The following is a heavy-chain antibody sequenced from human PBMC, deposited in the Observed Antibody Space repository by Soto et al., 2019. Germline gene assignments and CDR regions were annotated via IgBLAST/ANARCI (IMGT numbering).Heavy chain of an antibody. CDR2: ISSSSYI. CDR1: GFTFSSYS. CDR3: ARDSSYYDILTGYLPPGAFDI. D-gene: IGHD3-9*01. J-gene: IGHJ3*02. Sequence: VGSLRLSCAASGFTFSSYSMNWVRQAPGKGLEWVSPISSSSYIYYADSVKGRFTISRDNAKNSLYLQMNSLRAEDTAVYYCARDSSYYDILTGYLPPGAFDIWGQGTMVTVSS. V-gene: IGHV3-21*01.